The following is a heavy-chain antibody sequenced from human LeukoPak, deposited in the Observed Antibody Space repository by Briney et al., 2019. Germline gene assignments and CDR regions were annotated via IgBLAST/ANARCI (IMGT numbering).Heavy chain of an antibody. V-gene: IGHV5-51*01. Sequence: GESLKISCKGSGYSFTSYWIGWVRQMPGKGLEWMGIIYPGDSDTRYSPSFQGQVTISADKSISTAYLQWSSLKASDTAMYYCARRADGPGSGYDYSDYWGQGTLVTVSS. CDR2: IYPGDSDT. J-gene: IGHJ4*02. D-gene: IGHD5-12*01. CDR1: GYSFTSYW. CDR3: ARRADGPGSGYDYSDY.